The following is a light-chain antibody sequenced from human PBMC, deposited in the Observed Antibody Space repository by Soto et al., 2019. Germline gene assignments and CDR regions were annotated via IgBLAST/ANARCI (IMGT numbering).Light chain of an antibody. J-gene: IGLJ2*01. CDR3: QTFDNSLSGSL. V-gene: IGLV1-40*01. CDR2: GNN. Sequence: QSVLTQPPSVSGAPGQRVTISCSGSSSNLGSYDVYWYQQLPGAAPKLLIYGNNIRPSGVPDRFSGSKSATSASLAITGLQTEDEADYYCQTFDNSLSGSLFGGGTKVTVL. CDR1: SSNLGSYD.